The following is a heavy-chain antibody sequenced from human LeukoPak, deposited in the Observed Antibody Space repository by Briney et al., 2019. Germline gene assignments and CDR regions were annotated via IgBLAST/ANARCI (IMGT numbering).Heavy chain of an antibody. V-gene: IGHV4-59*12. CDR2: IYYSGST. Sequence: PSETLSPTCTISGASISSYFWSWIRQPPGKGLEWIGYIYYSGSTNYNPSLKSRVTISLDTSRDQFSLKLSSVTAADTAVYYCATVRGARGYYYYGMDVWGQGTTVTVSS. CDR3: ATVRGARGYYYYGMDV. CDR1: GASISSYF. D-gene: IGHD3-10*01. J-gene: IGHJ6*02.